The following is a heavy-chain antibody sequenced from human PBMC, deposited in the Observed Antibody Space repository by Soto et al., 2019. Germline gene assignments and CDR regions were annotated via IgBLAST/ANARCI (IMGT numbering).Heavy chain of an antibody. D-gene: IGHD1-26*01. V-gene: IGHV4-61*01. CDR1: GGSVSSGSYY. J-gene: IGHJ4*02. CDR2: IYYSGST. Sequence: PSETLSLTCTVSGGSVSSGSYYWSWIRQPPGKGLEWIGYIYYSGSTNYNPSPKSRVTISVDTSKNQFSLKLSSVTAADTAVYYCARRYGGNFDYWGQGTLVTVSS. CDR3: ARRYGGNFDY.